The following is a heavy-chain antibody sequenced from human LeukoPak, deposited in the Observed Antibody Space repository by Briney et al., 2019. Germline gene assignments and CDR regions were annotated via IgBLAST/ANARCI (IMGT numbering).Heavy chain of an antibody. CDR1: GFTFGGYG. CDR3: TRYNSDHFDY. V-gene: IGHV3-33*01. D-gene: IGHD6-19*01. J-gene: IGHJ4*02. CDR2: IAYDGSRA. Sequence: GGSLRLSCAGSGFTFGGYGMHWFRQTPGKGLEWVAVIAYDGSRAFYADSVKGRFTISRDNSKNTMSVQMDNLRAEDTAVYYCTRYNSDHFDYWGQGTLVTVSS.